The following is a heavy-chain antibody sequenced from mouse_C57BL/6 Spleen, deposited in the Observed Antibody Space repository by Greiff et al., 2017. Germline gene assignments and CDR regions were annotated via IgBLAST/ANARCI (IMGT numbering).Heavy chain of an antibody. V-gene: IGHV1-53*01. CDR1: GYTFTSYW. CDR3: ASPDYYGSSSFDY. Sequence: QVQLQQPGTELVKPGASVKLSCKASGYTFTSYWMHWVKQRPGQGLEWIGNINPSNGGTNYNEKFKSKGTMTVDNSSSTAYMQLSSLTSEDSAVYYCASPDYYGSSSFDYWGQGTTLTVSS. J-gene: IGHJ2*01. D-gene: IGHD1-1*01. CDR2: INPSNGGT.